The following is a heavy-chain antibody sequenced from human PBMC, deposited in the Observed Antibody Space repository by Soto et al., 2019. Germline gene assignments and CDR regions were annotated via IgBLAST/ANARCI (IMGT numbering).Heavy chain of an antibody. J-gene: IGHJ4*02. V-gene: IGHV3-15*06. CDR3: AKKYSYDSGTYLYHLDC. CDR1: GFTFNNAW. D-gene: IGHD3-10*01. Sequence: GGSLRLSCAASGFTFNNAWMNWVRQAPGKGLEWVGRIKSKTDGGTTNYAAPVKGRFTISRDDSKNTLFLQMNSLRAEDTALYYRAKKYSYDSGTYLYHLDCWGQGTLVTVS. CDR2: IKSKTDGGTT.